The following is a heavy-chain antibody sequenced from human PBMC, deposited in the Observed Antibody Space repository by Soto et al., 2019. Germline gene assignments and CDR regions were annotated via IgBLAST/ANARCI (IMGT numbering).Heavy chain of an antibody. Sequence: EGQLLESGGGLVQPGGSLRLSCVVSGVSISNHAMTWVRQAPGEGLEWVAVISGGGQATHYVDSVKGRFTISRDNSKNMVILQMNSLRSEDTALYFCAKVGVATDGDYLWGHGTVVTVSS. CDR1: GVSISNHA. CDR3: AKVGVATDGDYL. J-gene: IGHJ5*02. CDR2: ISGGGQAT. V-gene: IGHV3-23*01. D-gene: IGHD3-3*01.